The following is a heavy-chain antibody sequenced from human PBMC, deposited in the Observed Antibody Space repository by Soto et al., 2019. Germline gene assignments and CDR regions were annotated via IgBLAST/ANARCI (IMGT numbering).Heavy chain of an antibody. CDR1: GYSFTSYW. V-gene: IGHV5-51*01. Sequence: GESLKISCKGSGYSFTSYWIGWARQMPGKGLEWMGIIYPGDSDTRYSPSFQGQVTISADKSISTAYLQWSSLKASDTAMYYCAKPYLEYSSSRGAFDIWGQGTMVT. CDR3: AKPYLEYSSSRGAFDI. J-gene: IGHJ3*02. D-gene: IGHD6-6*01. CDR2: IYPGDSDT.